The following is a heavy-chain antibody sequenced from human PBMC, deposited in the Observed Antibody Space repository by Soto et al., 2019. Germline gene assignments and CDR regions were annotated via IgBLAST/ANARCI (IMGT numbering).Heavy chain of an antibody. CDR1: GGSIISGGYY. Sequence: QVQLQESGPGLVKPSQTLSLTCTVSGGSIISGGYYWSWIRQHPGKGLEWIGYIYYSGSASYNPSLKGRVTISVDPSMNQFSLKLTSVIAADTAVYYCARIGYSDYGPLDYWGQGTLVTVSS. J-gene: IGHJ4*02. CDR3: ARIGYSDYGPLDY. CDR2: IYYSGSA. V-gene: IGHV4-31*03. D-gene: IGHD5-12*01.